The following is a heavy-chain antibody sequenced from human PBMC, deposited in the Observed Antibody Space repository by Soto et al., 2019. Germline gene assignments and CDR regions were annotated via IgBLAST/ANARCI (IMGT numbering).Heavy chain of an antibody. CDR1: GFTFSAYS. V-gene: IGHV3-48*02. Sequence: EVQLVESGGDLVQPGGSLRLSCAASGFTFSAYSMNWFRQAPGKGLEWVSHISSSDSIIYYADSVKGRFSISRDKAKNSLYLQMHSLRDDDTAVYYCAREDYGDYPWYFDLWGRGTLVTVSS. CDR3: AREDYGDYPWYFDL. CDR2: ISSSDSII. D-gene: IGHD4-17*01. J-gene: IGHJ2*01.